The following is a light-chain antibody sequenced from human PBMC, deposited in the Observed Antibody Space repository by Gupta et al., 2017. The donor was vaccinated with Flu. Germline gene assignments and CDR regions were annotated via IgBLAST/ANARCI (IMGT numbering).Light chain of an antibody. J-gene: IGLJ3*02. Sequence: QSALTQPASVSGSPGQSITISFTGTSRGIGGYDMVSWYQQHPGKAPKVSMYEGNKRPSGISNRVSGSKSGNTVSLTISGIQAEDEAEYLCAAYAGSSTVVFGGGTNLTVL. CDR3: AAYAGSSTVV. CDR1: SRGIGGYDM. V-gene: IGLV2-23*01. CDR2: EGN.